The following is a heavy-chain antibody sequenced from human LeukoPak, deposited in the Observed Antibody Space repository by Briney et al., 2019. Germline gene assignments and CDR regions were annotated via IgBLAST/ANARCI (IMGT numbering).Heavy chain of an antibody. Sequence: PSETLSLTCTVSGGSISSYYWSWIRQPPGKGLEWIGYIYYSGSTNYNPSLKSRVAISVDTSKNQFSLKLSSVTAADTAVYYCARVGYSGYGPWSQGTLVTVSS. J-gene: IGHJ5*02. CDR2: IYYSGST. V-gene: IGHV4-59*01. D-gene: IGHD5-12*01. CDR1: GGSISSYY. CDR3: ARVGYSGYGP.